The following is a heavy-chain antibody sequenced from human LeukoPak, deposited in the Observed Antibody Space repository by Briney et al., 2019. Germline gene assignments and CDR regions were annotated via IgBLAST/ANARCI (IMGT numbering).Heavy chain of an antibody. CDR3: AREFTMIVVVGVFDI. Sequence: PGGSLRLSCAASGFSFNAYYMTWIRQAPGKGLEWLSSISGSGDTVYYADSVRGRFTVSRDNARSSLYLQIDGLRAEDTAFYYCAREFTMIVVVGVFDIWGQGTLVTVSS. CDR2: ISGSGDTV. V-gene: IGHV3-11*01. CDR1: GFSFNAYY. J-gene: IGHJ3*02. D-gene: IGHD3-22*01.